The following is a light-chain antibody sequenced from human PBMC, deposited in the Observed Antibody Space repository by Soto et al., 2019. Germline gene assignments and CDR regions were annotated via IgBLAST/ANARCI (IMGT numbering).Light chain of an antibody. V-gene: IGLV2-14*01. CDR2: EVT. CDR3: SSYTGSSTLYV. J-gene: IGLJ1*01. CDR1: SSDVGTYNY. Sequence: QSVLTQPASVSGSPGQSITISCTGTSSDVGTYNYVSWYQQHPGKAPKVMIYEVTYRPSGVSNRFSGSKSGNTASLTISGLQAEDEAEYYCSSYTGSSTLYVFGAVPKVTV.